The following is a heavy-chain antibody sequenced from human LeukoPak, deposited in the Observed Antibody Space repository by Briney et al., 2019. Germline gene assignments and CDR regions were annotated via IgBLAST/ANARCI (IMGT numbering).Heavy chain of an antibody. CDR1: GASISTYY. J-gene: IGHJ4*02. Sequence: PSETLSLTCTVSGASISTYYWSWIRQPAGKGLEWIGRIFASGSTNYNPSLKSRIAMSVDTSKNQFSLNLTSVTAADPAMYYCVQDGPLRSDYWGQGTLVTVSS. D-gene: IGHD5/OR15-5a*01. CDR3: VQDGPLRSDY. V-gene: IGHV4-4*07. CDR2: IFASGST.